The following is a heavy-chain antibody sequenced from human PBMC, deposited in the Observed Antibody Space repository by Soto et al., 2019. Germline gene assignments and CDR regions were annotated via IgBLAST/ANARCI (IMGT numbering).Heavy chain of an antibody. CDR1: GGSISSSSYY. J-gene: IGHJ5*02. CDR3: ARLFLVIRWFDP. Sequence: ASETLSLTCTVSGGSISSSSYYWGWVRQPPGKGLEWIGSIYYSGSTYYNPSLKSRVTISVDTSKNQFSLKLSSVTAADTAVYYCARLFLVIRWFDPWGQGTLVTSPQ. CDR2: IYYSGST. V-gene: IGHV4-39*01. D-gene: IGHD3-9*01.